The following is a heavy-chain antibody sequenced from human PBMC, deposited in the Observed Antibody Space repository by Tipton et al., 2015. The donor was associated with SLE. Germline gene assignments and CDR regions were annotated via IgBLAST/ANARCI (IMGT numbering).Heavy chain of an antibody. D-gene: IGHD2-15*01. J-gene: IGHJ5*02. CDR2: IYHSGST. CDR1: GYSISSGYY. V-gene: IGHV4-38-2*01. Sequence: LRLSCAVSGYSISSGYYWGWIRQPPGKGLEWIGSIYHSGSTNYNPSLKSRVSISVDTSKNQFSLKLSSVTAADTAVYYCARGPVVVVVAATLLSWFDPWGQGTLVTVSS. CDR3: ARGPVVVVVAATLLSWFDP.